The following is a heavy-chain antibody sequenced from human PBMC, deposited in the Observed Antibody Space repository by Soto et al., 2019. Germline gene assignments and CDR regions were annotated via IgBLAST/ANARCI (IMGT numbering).Heavy chain of an antibody. CDR3: ARGGH. V-gene: IGHV3-7*01. CDR1: GFTFSSDW. Sequence: EVRLVESGGGSVQPGGSLRLSCAASGFTFSSDWMSWVRQAPGKGLEWVANINQDGSEKYYVDSVKGRFTISRDNAKKSLDLQLNSLRVEDTAVYYCARGGHWGQGTLVTVSS. J-gene: IGHJ4*02. CDR2: INQDGSEK. D-gene: IGHD3-16*01.